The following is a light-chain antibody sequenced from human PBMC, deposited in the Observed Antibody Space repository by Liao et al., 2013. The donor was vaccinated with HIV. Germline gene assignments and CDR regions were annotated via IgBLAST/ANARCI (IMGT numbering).Light chain of an antibody. CDR3: QAWDRSSDVV. CDR2: QDN. J-gene: IGLJ2*01. CDR1: KLGDKY. V-gene: IGLV3-1*01. Sequence: SFELTQPPSVSVSPGQTASITCSGDKLGDKYASWYQQRPGQSPLLVIYQDNQRPSGIPARFYGSNSGNTATLTISGTQAVDEADYFCQAWDRSSDVVFGGGTKLTVL.